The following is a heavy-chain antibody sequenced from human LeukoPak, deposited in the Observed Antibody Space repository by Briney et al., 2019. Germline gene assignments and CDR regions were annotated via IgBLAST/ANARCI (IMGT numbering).Heavy chain of an antibody. Sequence: SETLSLTCTVSGGSISSYYWGWIRQPPGKGLEWIGSIYHSGSTYYNPSLKSRVTISVDTSKNQFSLKLSSVTAADTAVYYCARGLGPRYYDFWSGYLFDYWGQGTLVTVSS. CDR3: ARGLGPRYYDFWSGYLFDY. D-gene: IGHD3-3*01. J-gene: IGHJ4*02. CDR2: IYHSGST. V-gene: IGHV4-38-2*02. CDR1: GGSISSYY.